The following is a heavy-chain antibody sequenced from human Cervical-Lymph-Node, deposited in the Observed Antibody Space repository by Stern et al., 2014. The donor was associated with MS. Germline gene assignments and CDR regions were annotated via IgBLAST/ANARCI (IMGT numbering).Heavy chain of an antibody. CDR3: ARDTSSPERSDW. CDR1: GFTVSRDY. J-gene: IGHJ4*02. CDR2: ITNVGST. D-gene: IGHD1-1*01. V-gene: IGHV3-53*01. Sequence: QLVQSGGGVIQPGGSLRLSCTASGFTVSRDYMTLVRQAPGKGLEWVSLITNVGSTFYTDSVKGRFTISRDDSKNAVYLHMTSLRAEDTAMYYCARDTSSPERSDWWGQGTLVTVSS.